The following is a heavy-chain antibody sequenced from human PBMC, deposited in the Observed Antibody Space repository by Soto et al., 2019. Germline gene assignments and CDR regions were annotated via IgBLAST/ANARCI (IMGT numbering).Heavy chain of an antibody. CDR1: GFTFSSYS. J-gene: IGHJ3*02. Sequence: PGGSLRLSCAASGFTFSSYSMNWVRQAPGKGLEWVSSISSSSSYIYYADSVKGRFTISRDNAKNSLYLQMNSLRAEDTAVYYCPRDIGVVPADIGNAFDIWGQGVMVTVS. CDR3: PRDIGVVPADIGNAFDI. D-gene: IGHD2-2*01. CDR2: ISSSSSYI. V-gene: IGHV3-21*01.